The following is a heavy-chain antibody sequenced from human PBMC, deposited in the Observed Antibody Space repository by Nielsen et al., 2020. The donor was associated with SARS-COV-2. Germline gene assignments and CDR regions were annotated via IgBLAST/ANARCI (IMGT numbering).Heavy chain of an antibody. CDR1: GGSISSGDYY. D-gene: IGHD6-6*01. V-gene: IGHV4-30-4*01. CDR3: ARLRSSSSGPGNYGMDV. J-gene: IGHJ6*02. Sequence: SETLSLTCTVSGGSISSGDYYWSWIRQPPGKGLEWIGYIYYSGSTYYNPSLKSRVTISVDTSKNQFSLKLSSVTAADTAVYYCARLRSSSSGPGNYGMDVWGQGTTVTVSS. CDR2: IYYSGST.